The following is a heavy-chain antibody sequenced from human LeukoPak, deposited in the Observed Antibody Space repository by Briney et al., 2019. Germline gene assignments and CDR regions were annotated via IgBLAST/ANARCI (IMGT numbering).Heavy chain of an antibody. CDR1: GFTFSTYL. CDR3: AGRVTGYSSGYVY. V-gene: IGHV3-23*01. Sequence: GGSLRLSCAVSGFTFSTYLMSWVRQAPEKGLDWVSVISGSAHKIRYADSVKGRFTISRDNSENTVYLQMNNLRAEDTALYYCAGRVTGYSSGYVYWGQGTLVTVSS. CDR2: ISGSAHKI. D-gene: IGHD5-18*01. J-gene: IGHJ4*02.